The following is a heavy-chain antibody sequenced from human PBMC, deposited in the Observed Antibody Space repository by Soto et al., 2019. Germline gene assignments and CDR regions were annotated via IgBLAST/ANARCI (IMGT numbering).Heavy chain of an antibody. CDR1: GFIFSDFY. Sequence: GGSLRLSCAASGFIFSDFYMDWVRQAPGKGLEWVSYISNNGDTIFYADSVKGRFTISRDNARNSLYLQMNSLRAEDTAVYFCARGYRVVHFDYWGQGSLVTVSS. J-gene: IGHJ4*02. CDR3: ARGYRVVHFDY. D-gene: IGHD5-12*01. V-gene: IGHV3-11*01. CDR2: ISNNGDTI.